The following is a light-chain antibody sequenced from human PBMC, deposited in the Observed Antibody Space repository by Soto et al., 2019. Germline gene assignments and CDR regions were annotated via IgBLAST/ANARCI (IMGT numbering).Light chain of an antibody. J-gene: IGLJ1*01. V-gene: IGLV2-14*01. Sequence: QSALTQPASVSGSPGQSITISCTGTSSDVGSYDFVSWYQLHPGKAPKLILFKVNNRPSGVSYRFSASKSGNTASLTISGLQAEDEADYFCCSYSISTAYLFGTGTKLTVL. CDR2: KVN. CDR1: SSDVGSYDF. CDR3: CSYSISTAYL.